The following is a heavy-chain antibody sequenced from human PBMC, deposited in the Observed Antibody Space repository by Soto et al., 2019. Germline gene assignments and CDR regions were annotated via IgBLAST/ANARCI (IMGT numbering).Heavy chain of an antibody. CDR2: IYYSGST. J-gene: IGHJ3*02. D-gene: IGHD3-10*01. CDR1: GGSISSGGYY. Sequence: QVQLQESGPGLVKPSQTLSLTCTVSGGSISSGGYYWSWIRQHPGKGLEWIGYIYYSGSTYYNPSLKSLVTISVDTSKNQFSLKLSSVTAADTAVYYCARDGRITMLRGAPRAFDIWGQGTMVTVSS. V-gene: IGHV4-31*01. CDR3: ARDGRITMLRGAPRAFDI.